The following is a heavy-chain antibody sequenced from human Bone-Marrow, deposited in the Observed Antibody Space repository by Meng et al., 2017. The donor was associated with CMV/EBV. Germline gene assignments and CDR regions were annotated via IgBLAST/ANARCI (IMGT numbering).Heavy chain of an antibody. J-gene: IGHJ3*02. CDR1: GFTFSSYD. V-gene: IGHV3-13*01. Sequence: GGSLRLSCAASGFTFSSYDMHWVRQATGKGLEWVSAIGTAGDTYYPGSVKGRFTISRENAKNSLYLQMNSLRAGDTAVYYCARGSPTPDGGAFDIWGQGKMVTVSS. CDR2: IGTAGDT. D-gene: IGHD3-16*01. CDR3: ARGSPTPDGGAFDI.